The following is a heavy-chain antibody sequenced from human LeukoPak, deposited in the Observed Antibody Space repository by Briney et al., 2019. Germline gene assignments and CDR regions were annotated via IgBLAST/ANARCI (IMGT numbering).Heavy chain of an antibody. Sequence: GASVKVSCKASGYTFTSYYMHWVRQATGQGLEWMGWMNPNSGNTGYAQKFQGRVTMTRNTSISTAYMELSSLRSEDTAVYYCARGGFKGYGSGSYYNQNYWGQGTLVTVSS. V-gene: IGHV1-8*02. CDR1: GYTFTSYY. CDR3: ARGGFKGYGSGSYYNQNY. J-gene: IGHJ4*02. CDR2: MNPNSGNT. D-gene: IGHD3-10*01.